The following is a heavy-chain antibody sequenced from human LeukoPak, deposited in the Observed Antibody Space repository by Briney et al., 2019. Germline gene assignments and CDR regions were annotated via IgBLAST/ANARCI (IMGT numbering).Heavy chain of an antibody. D-gene: IGHD3-10*01. CDR3: ARDRTRFGELLIGY. CDR1: GFTFSSYG. CDR2: ISYDGSNK. Sequence: GGSLRLSCAASGFTFSSYGMHWVRQAPGKGLEWVAVISYDGSNKYYADSVKGRFTISRDNSKNTLYLQMNSLRAEDTAVYYCARDRTRFGELLIGYWGQGTLVTVSS. J-gene: IGHJ4*02. V-gene: IGHV3-30*03.